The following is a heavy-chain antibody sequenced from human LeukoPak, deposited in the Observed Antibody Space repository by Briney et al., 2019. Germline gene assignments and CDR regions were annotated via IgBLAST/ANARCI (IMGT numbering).Heavy chain of an antibody. J-gene: IGHJ4*02. D-gene: IGHD5-18*01. Sequence: PGGSLRLSCAASGFTFSSYSMNWVRQAPGKGLEWVSSISSSSSYIYYADSVKGRFTISRDNAKNSLYLQMNSLRAEDTAVYYCARDPAFGYSYGSFDYWGQGTLVTVSS. CDR2: ISSSSSYI. CDR3: ARDPAFGYSYGSFDY. V-gene: IGHV3-21*01. CDR1: GFTFSSYS.